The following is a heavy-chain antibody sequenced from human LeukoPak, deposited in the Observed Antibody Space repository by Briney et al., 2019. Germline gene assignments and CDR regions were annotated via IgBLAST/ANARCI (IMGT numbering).Heavy chain of an antibody. V-gene: IGHV3-23*01. CDR2: ISGRDDST. CDR1: GFTVTNYA. D-gene: IGHD3-9*01. CDR3: AKWGDYDILTGYNDPDY. Sequence: PGASLRLSCAASGFTVTNYAMYWVRQAPGKGLEWVSAISGRDDSTYYADSVKGRFTISRDTSKNTLFLQMNSLRAEDTAVYYCAKWGDYDILTGYNDPDYWGQGTLVTVSS. J-gene: IGHJ4*02.